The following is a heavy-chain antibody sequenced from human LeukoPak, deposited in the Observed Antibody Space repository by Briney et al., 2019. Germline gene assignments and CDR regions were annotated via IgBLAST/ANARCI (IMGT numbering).Heavy chain of an antibody. CDR3: ARYDYGGNSGFNY. CDR2: IHPVDSDT. V-gene: IGHV5-51*01. D-gene: IGHD4-23*01. CDR1: GYSFIKYL. J-gene: IGHJ4*02. Sequence: GESLKISCKGSGYSFIKYLMAGVRQMSGKGVECMGIIHPVDSDTRYSPAFQGQVTISGAKSISTDYLQWSSLKASDTAMYYCARYDYGGNSGFNYWGQGTQVTVSS.